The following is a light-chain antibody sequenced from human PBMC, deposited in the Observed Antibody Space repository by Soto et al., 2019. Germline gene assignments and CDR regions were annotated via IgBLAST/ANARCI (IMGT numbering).Light chain of an antibody. CDR1: QSVSSN. V-gene: IGKV3-20*01. Sequence: EIVMTQSPATLSVSPGERATLSCMASQSVSSNLAWYQQRPGQAPRLLIYGASTRATGIPVRFSGSGSGTDFTLTISRLEPEDFAVYYCQQYGSSPWTFGQGTKVDIK. CDR2: GAS. CDR3: QQYGSSPWT. J-gene: IGKJ1*01.